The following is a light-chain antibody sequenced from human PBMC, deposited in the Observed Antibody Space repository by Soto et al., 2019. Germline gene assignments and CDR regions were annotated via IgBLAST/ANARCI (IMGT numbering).Light chain of an antibody. V-gene: IGKV1-5*03. CDR3: QQYDRASWT. CDR1: QSISSW. CDR2: RAA. J-gene: IGKJ1*01. Sequence: DIQMTQSPSTLSASVGDRVIITCRASQSISSWLAWYQQKPGKAPNLLIYRAATLKSGIPSRFRGSGSGTEFTLTISSLQPDDFVTYYCQQYDRASWTFGQGTKVEIK.